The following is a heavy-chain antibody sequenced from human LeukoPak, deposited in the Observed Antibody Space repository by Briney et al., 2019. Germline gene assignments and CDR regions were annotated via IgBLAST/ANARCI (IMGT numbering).Heavy chain of an antibody. CDR2: MNPNSGNT. V-gene: IGHV1-8*01. CDR1: GNTFASYD. CDR3: ARKDIVVGGPDY. D-gene: IGHD2-2*01. Sequence: ASVKGSCKASGNTFASYDINWVRQATGQGLEWMGWMNPNSGNTGYAQKFQGRVTMTRNTSISTAYMELSSLRSEDTAVYYCARKDIVVGGPDYWGQGTLVTVSS. J-gene: IGHJ4*02.